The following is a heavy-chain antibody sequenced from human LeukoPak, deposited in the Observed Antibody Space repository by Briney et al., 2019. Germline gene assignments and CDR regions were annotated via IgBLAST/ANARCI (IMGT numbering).Heavy chain of an antibody. CDR3: ARVREDFWSGYYDY. J-gene: IGHJ4*02. V-gene: IGHV3-7*01. Sequence: GGSLRLSCAASGFTFSSCWMSWVRQAPGKGLEWVANIKQDGSEKYYVDSVKGRFTISRDNAKNSLYLQMNSLRAEDTAVYYCARVREDFWSGYYDYWGQGTLVTVSS. CDR1: GFTFSSCW. CDR2: IKQDGSEK. D-gene: IGHD3-3*01.